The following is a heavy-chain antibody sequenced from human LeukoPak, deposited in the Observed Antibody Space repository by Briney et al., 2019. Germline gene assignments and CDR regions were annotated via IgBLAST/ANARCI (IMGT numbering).Heavy chain of an antibody. V-gene: IGHV3-23*01. CDR3: AKDGPGYCSSTSCALDY. J-gene: IGHJ4*02. CDR2: ISGSGGST. Sequence: GGSLRLACAASGFTFNNYAMNWVRQAPGKGLEWVSAISGSGGSTYYADSVKGRFTISRDNSKNTLYLQMNSLRAEDTAVYYCAKDGPGYCSSTSCALDYWGQGTLVTVSS. D-gene: IGHD2-2*01. CDR1: GFTFNNYA.